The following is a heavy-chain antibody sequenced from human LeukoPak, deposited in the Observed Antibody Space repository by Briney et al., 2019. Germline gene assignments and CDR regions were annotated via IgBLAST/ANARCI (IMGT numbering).Heavy chain of an antibody. CDR1: GYTLTGLS. J-gene: IGHJ4*02. CDR2: FDPEDGET. D-gene: IGHD3-16*02. V-gene: IGHV1-24*01. CDR3: ASDRRMYDYVWGSYRYFDY. Sequence: ATVKVSCKVSGYTLTGLSMHWVRQAPGKGLEWMGGFDPEDGETIYAQKFQGRVTMTEDPSTDTAYMELSSLRSEDTAVYYCASDRRMYDYVWGSYRYFDYWGQGTLVTVSS.